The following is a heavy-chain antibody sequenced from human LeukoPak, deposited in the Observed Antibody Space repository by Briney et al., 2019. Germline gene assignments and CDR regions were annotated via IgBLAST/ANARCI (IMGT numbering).Heavy chain of an antibody. D-gene: IGHD2-21*02. Sequence: GASVKVSCKASGYTITSKYIHWVRQAPGQGLEWMGVINPSGGSTSYAQKFQGRVTMTRDMSTSTVYMELSSLRSEDTAVYYCARDVTRDYFDYWGQGTLVTVSS. J-gene: IGHJ4*02. CDR3: ARDVTRDYFDY. CDR1: GYTITSKY. V-gene: IGHV1-46*01. CDR2: INPSGGST.